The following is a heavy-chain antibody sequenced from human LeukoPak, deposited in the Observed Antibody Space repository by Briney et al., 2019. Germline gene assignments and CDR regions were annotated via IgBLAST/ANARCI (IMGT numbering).Heavy chain of an antibody. CDR3: AREEGDWSSLGYYYHYMDV. Sequence: SETLSLTCTVSGGSISTYYWTWIRQPAGKGLEWIGRISSSGSTNYKPSLKSRLTISVDASKNQFSLKLGSVTAADTAMYYCAREEGDWSSLGYYYHYMDVWGKGTTVTISS. J-gene: IGHJ6*03. V-gene: IGHV4-4*07. CDR1: GGSISTYY. CDR2: ISSSGST. D-gene: IGHD3-9*01.